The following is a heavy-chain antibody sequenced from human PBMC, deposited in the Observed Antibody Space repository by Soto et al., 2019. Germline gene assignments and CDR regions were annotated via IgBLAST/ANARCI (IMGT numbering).Heavy chain of an antibody. Sequence: QMQLVQSGPEVKKPGTSVKVSCKASGFTFTSSAVQWVRQARGQRLEWIGWIVVGSGNTNYAQKFQERVTITRDMSTSTAYMELSSLRSEDTAVYYCAAGDYVWGSYRYTGRPYWGQGTLVTVSS. CDR3: AAGDYVWGSYRYTGRPY. CDR1: GFTFTSSA. D-gene: IGHD3-16*02. CDR2: IVVGSGNT. J-gene: IGHJ4*02. V-gene: IGHV1-58*01.